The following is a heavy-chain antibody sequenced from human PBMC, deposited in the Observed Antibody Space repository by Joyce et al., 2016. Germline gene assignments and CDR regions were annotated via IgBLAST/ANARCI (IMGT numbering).Heavy chain of an antibody. Sequence: QAQLVQSGAEVKRPGSSVKISCKASGGTFSTYVINWVRQAPGQGFEWRGGVIPVFGTASYAPMFQGRVTVTADKSAGTAYMELSSLRSEDTAVYYCVRGHYDYVWGSWRHIYFDYWGQGTLVTVSS. CDR3: VRGHYDYVWGSWRHIYFDY. J-gene: IGHJ4*02. CDR1: GGTFSTYV. CDR2: VIPVFGTA. D-gene: IGHD3-16*01. V-gene: IGHV1-69*06.